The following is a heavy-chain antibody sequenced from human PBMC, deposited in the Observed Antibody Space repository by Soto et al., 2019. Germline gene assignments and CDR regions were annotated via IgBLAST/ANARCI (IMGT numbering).Heavy chain of an antibody. D-gene: IGHD3-16*01. Sequence: QELLVESGGGVVQPGKSLRLSCAASGFTFSSFAMHWVRQAQGKGLEWVSVISFNGLSQFYPDSIRGRFTISRDNSKNTLYLQLDSLRPDDTAVYYCARGGRGLRGAFDVWGQGTEVSVS. J-gene: IGHJ3*01. CDR1: GFTFSSFA. CDR3: ARGGRGLRGAFDV. CDR2: ISFNGLSQ. V-gene: IGHV3-30*03.